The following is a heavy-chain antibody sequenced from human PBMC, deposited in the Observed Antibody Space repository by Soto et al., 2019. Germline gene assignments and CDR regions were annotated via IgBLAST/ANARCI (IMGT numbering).Heavy chain of an antibody. J-gene: IGHJ4*02. CDR3: AKDRDH. CDR2: ISWNSGSI. V-gene: IGHV3-9*01. CDR1: GFTFDDYA. Sequence: GGSLRLSCAASGFTFDDYAMHWVRQAPGKGLEWVSGISWNSGSIGYADSVKGRFTISRDNAKNSLYLQMNSLRAEDTALYYCAKDRDHRGQGTLVTVSS.